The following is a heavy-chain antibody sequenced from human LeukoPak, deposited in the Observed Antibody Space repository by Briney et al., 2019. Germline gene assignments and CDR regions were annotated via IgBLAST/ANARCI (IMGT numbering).Heavy chain of an antibody. J-gene: IGHJ5*02. CDR2: IYYSGST. Sequence: SETLSLTCTVSGGSISSYYWSWLRQPPGKGLEWIGYIYYSGSTNYNPSLESRVIISVDTSKSQFSLKLSSVTAADTAVYYCATHGNYGGNWFDPWGQGTLVTVSS. CDR1: GGSISSYY. V-gene: IGHV4-59*01. D-gene: IGHD4-23*01. CDR3: ATHGNYGGNWFDP.